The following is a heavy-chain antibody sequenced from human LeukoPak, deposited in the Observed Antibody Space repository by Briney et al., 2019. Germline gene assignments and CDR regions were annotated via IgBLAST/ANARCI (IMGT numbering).Heavy chain of an antibody. CDR1: GFTFSDFW. CDR3: AKTGHYYDSSGLADNWFDP. D-gene: IGHD3-22*01. Sequence: GGSLRLSCAASGFTFSDFWMSWVRQAPGKGLEWVASITHVGGEKYYVDSVKGRFTISRDNAKNSLYLQMNSLRAEDTAVYYCAKTGHYYDSSGLADNWFDPWGQGTLVTVSS. CDR2: ITHVGGEK. J-gene: IGHJ5*02. V-gene: IGHV3-7*01.